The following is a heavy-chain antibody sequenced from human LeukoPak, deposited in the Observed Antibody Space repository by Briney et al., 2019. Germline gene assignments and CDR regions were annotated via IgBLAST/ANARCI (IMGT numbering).Heavy chain of an antibody. J-gene: IGHJ4*02. CDR1: GFTFSSYA. D-gene: IGHD3-22*01. Sequence: PGGSLRLSCAASGFTFSSYAMSWVRQAPGKGLEWVSTLSGSGGNTHYADSAKGRVTISRDNSKNTLYLQMNSLRAEDTAVYHCAKGSYYYDSADYFDYWGQGTLVTVSS. CDR2: LSGSGGNT. CDR3: AKGSYYYDSADYFDY. V-gene: IGHV3-23*01.